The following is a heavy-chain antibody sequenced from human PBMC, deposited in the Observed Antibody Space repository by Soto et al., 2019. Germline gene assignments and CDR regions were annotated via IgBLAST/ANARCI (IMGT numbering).Heavy chain of an antibody. CDR3: AKDGSENFDWLFEYFQH. D-gene: IGHD3-9*01. CDR1: GFTFDDYA. Sequence: GGSLRLSCAASGFTFDDYAMHWVRQAPGKGLEWVSGISWNSGSIGYADSVKGRFTISRDNAKNSLYLQMNSLRAEDTALYYCAKDGSENFDWLFEYFQHWGQGTLVTVSS. CDR2: ISWNSGSI. V-gene: IGHV3-9*01. J-gene: IGHJ1*01.